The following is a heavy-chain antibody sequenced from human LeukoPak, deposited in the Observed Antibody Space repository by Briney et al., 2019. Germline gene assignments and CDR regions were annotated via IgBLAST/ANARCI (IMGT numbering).Heavy chain of an antibody. D-gene: IGHD3-22*01. CDR2: RSYDGSNK. V-gene: IGHV3-30-3*01. CDR3: ARESGDSSGPIPRALDY. CDR1: RFTFSSYA. J-gene: IGHJ4*02. Sequence: GGSLRLSCAASRFTFSSYAMHWVRQAPGKGLEWVAVRSYDGSNKYYADSVKGRFTISRDNSKNTLYLQMNSLRADDTTVYYCARESGDSSGPIPRALDYWGQGTLVTVSS.